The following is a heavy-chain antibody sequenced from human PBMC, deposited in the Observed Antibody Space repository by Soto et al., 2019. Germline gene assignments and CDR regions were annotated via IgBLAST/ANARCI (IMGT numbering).Heavy chain of an antibody. CDR2: INHSGST. V-gene: IGHV4-34*01. J-gene: IGHJ6*03. D-gene: IGHD3-3*01. CDR3: ARDRAYYDFWSGYSAPSYYYIDV. CDR1: GGSFSGYY. Sequence: PSETLSLTCAVYGGSFSGYYWSWIRQPPGKGLEWIGEINHSGSTNYNPSLKSRVTISVDTSKNQFSLKLSSVTAADTAVYYCARDRAYYDFWSGYSAPSYYYIDVWGKGTTVTVSS.